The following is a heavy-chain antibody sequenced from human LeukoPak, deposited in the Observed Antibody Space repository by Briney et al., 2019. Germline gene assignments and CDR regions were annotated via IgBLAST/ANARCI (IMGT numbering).Heavy chain of an antibody. V-gene: IGHV3-23*01. Sequence: GGSLRLSCTASGFTFDNYAMIWVRQASGKGLEWVSVISGSGDGADSADSVRGRFTISRDNSKNTLYLEMSSLRVEDTAVYYCARVGGSYYPLEYYFDYWGQGTLVTVSS. J-gene: IGHJ4*02. CDR1: GFTFDNYA. D-gene: IGHD1-26*01. CDR3: ARVGGSYYPLEYYFDY. CDR2: ISGSGDGA.